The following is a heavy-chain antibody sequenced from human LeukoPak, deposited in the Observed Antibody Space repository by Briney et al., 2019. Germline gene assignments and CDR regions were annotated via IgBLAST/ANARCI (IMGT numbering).Heavy chain of an antibody. V-gene: IGHV5-51*01. J-gene: IGHJ5*02. CDR3: ARHVVVGGTSWFDP. Sequence: GESLKISCRGSGYSFSTYWLGWVRQMPGKGPEWMGVINAGDSDTRYSPSFQGQVTISADKSITTAYLQWSSLKASDTAMYYCARHVVVGGTSWFDPWGQGTLVTVSS. D-gene: IGHD2-15*01. CDR1: GYSFSTYW. CDR2: INAGDSDT.